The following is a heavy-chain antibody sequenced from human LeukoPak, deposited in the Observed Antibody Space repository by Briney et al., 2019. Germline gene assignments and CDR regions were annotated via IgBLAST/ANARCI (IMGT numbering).Heavy chain of an antibody. D-gene: IGHD1-26*01. CDR2: ISSSSSYI. Sequence: GGSLRLSCAASGFTFSSYGMQWVRQAPGKGLEWVSSISSSSSYIYYADSVKGRFTISRDDAKNSLYLQMNSLRAEDTAVYYCARFIVGATNWFDPWGQGTLVTVSS. V-gene: IGHV3-21*01. J-gene: IGHJ5*02. CDR1: GFTFSSYG. CDR3: ARFIVGATNWFDP.